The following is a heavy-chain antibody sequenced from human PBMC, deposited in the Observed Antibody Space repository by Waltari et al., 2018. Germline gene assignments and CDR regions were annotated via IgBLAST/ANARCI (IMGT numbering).Heavy chain of an antibody. CDR2: IYHGGAT. J-gene: IGHJ4*02. CDR3: MRQVLGYCTSAACRRLES. D-gene: IGHD2-2*03. Sequence: QVQLQESGPGLVKPSETLSLTCDVSGYSINSGYYWGWIRQPPGKGLEWIVTIYHGGATFYNPSLKSRLTISMDTSKNQFSLKLKSVTAADTAVYHCMRQVLGYCTSAACRRLESWGQGTLVSVSS. V-gene: IGHV4-38-2*01. CDR1: GYSINSGYY.